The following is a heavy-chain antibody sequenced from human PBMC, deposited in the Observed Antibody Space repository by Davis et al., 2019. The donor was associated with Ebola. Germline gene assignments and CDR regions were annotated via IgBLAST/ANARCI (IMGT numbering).Heavy chain of an antibody. J-gene: IGHJ6*02. Sequence: PGGSMRLSCAASGFSFDDYAIHWIRQVPGTGLEWVSSISWDGDTKTYVDSVKGRFTISRDNAKNSVYLQMNSLRAEDTAVYYCAREREQQLVHYYYGLDVWGLGTTVTVSS. CDR2: ISWDGDTK. CDR3: AREREQQLVHYYYGLDV. CDR1: GFSFDDYA. V-gene: IGHV3-9*01. D-gene: IGHD6-13*01.